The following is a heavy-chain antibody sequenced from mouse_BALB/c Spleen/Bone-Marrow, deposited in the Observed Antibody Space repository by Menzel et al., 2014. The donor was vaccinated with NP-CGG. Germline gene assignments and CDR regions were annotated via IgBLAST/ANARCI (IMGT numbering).Heavy chain of an antibody. Sequence: QVQLKQSGPGLVAPSQSLSITCTVSGFSLTSYGVNWVRQPPKKGLEWLGVIWSDGSTNYHSALISRLSISKDNSKSQIFLKLNSLQTDDTATYYCAKGGYADGFAYWGQGILVTVSA. D-gene: IGHD2-14*01. J-gene: IGHJ3*01. CDR1: GFSLTSYG. CDR2: IWSDGST. V-gene: IGHV2-3*01. CDR3: AKGGYADGFAY.